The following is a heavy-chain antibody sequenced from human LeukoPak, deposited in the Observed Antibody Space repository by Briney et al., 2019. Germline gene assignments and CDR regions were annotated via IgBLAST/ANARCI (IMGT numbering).Heavy chain of an antibody. CDR2: ISYDGSNR. CDR3: ARARLVEFSSSSSSYYYMDV. D-gene: IGHD6-6*01. V-gene: IGHV3-30*03. Sequence: GGSLRLSCVDSGLTFSSYGMHWVRQAQGKGLEWVAVISYDGSNRYYADSVRGRFTIFRDDSKNTVYLQMNSLRGEDTAVYYCARARLVEFSSSSSSYYYMDVWGKGTTVTVSS. J-gene: IGHJ6*03. CDR1: GLTFSSYG.